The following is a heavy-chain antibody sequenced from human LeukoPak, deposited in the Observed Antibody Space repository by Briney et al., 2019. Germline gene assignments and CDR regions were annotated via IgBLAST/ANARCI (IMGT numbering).Heavy chain of an antibody. CDR3: ERDRLRYYFDY. CDR1: GFTFSSYG. CDR2: IWYDGSNK. V-gene: IGHV3-33*01. Sequence: GGSLRLSCAASGFTFSSYGMHWVRQAPGKGLEWVAVIWYDGSNKYYADSVKGRFTISRDNSKNTLYLQMNSLRAEDTAVYYCERDRLRYYFDYWGQGTLVTVSS. D-gene: IGHD3-9*01. J-gene: IGHJ4*02.